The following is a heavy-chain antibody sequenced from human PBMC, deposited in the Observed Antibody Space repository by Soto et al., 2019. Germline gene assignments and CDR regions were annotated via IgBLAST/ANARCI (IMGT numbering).Heavy chain of an antibody. Sequence: SETLSLTCTVSGGSISSYYWSWIRQPPGKGLEWIGYIYYSGSTNYNPSLKSRVTISVDTSKNQFSLKLSSVTAADTAVYYCARVRGYSYAFDSWGQGTMVTVAS. V-gene: IGHV4-59*01. D-gene: IGHD5-18*01. CDR1: GGSISSYY. CDR2: IYYSGST. J-gene: IGHJ3*02. CDR3: ARVRGYSYAFDS.